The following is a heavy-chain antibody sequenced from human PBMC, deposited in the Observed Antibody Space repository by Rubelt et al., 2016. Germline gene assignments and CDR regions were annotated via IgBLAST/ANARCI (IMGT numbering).Heavy chain of an antibody. CDR3: EGGWGCSGGSCYASCDY. D-gene: IGHD2-15*01. Sequence: QVQLQQWGAGLLKPSETLSLTFTVSGCSISSSRYYWGWIRQPPGNGLEWIWLIYYIGSTYYNTSLECGVSISVETSKNQFSRERRSVTAGDTAVYYWEGGWGCSGGSCYASCDYWGQGTLVTVSS. CDR2: IYYIGST. V-gene: IGHV4-39*01. CDR1: GCSISSSRYY. J-gene: IGHJ4*02.